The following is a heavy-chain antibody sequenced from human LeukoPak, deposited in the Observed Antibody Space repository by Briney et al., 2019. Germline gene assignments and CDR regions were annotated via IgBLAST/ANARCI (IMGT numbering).Heavy chain of an antibody. CDR3: AKNRGYSYGFDY. CDR1: GGSISSYY. CDR2: IYYSGGT. D-gene: IGHD5-18*01. J-gene: IGHJ4*02. Sequence: PSETLSLTCTVSGGSISSYYGSWIRQPPGKGLEWIGYIYYSGGTNYNPSLKSRVTISVDTSKNQFSLKLSSVTAADTAVYYCAKNRGYSYGFDYWGQGTLVTVSS. V-gene: IGHV4-59*03.